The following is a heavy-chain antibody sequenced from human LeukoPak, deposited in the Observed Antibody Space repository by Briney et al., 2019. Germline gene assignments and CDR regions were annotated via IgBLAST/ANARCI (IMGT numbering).Heavy chain of an antibody. D-gene: IGHD1-26*01. CDR1: GFTFDDYA. Sequence: GGSLRLSCAASGFTFDDYAMHWVRQAPGKGLEWVSGISWNSGSIGYADSVKGRFTISRDNAKNSLYLQMNSLRAEDTALYYCAKDIFDAGSGSQEAFDIWGQGTMVTVSS. V-gene: IGHV3-9*01. J-gene: IGHJ3*02. CDR2: ISWNSGSI. CDR3: AKDIFDAGSGSQEAFDI.